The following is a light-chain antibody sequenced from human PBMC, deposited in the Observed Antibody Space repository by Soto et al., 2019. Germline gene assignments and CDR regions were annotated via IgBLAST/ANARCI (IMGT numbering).Light chain of an antibody. J-gene: IGKJ1*01. V-gene: IGKV3-20*01. CDR3: QQYGSSPRT. Sequence: ELVLTQSPGPLSLSPGERATLSCSASQSVTSPFLAWYQQKPGQPPSILIYSTSCRATCIPDRFSGSVSGTDFTLTISSLEPEDSAVYYCQQYGSSPRTFVQGTKMEV. CDR2: STS. CDR1: QSVTSPF.